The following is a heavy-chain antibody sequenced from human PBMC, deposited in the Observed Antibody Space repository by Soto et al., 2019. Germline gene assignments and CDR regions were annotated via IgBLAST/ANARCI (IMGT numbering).Heavy chain of an antibody. D-gene: IGHD2-21*02. J-gene: IGHJ6*02. Sequence: GGSLRLSCAASGFTFSSYWMSWVRQAPGKGLEWVANIKQDGSEKYYVDSVKGRFTISRDNAKNSLYLQMNSLRAEDTAVYYCAREDCGGDCYLLYYYYYGMDVWGQGTTVTVSS. CDR2: IKQDGSEK. CDR1: GFTFSSYW. CDR3: AREDCGGDCYLLYYYYYGMDV. V-gene: IGHV3-7*04.